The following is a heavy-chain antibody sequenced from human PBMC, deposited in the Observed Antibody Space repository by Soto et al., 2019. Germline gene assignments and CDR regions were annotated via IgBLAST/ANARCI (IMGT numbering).Heavy chain of an antibody. D-gene: IGHD3-3*01. V-gene: IGHV3-7*01. J-gene: IGHJ1*01. CDR1: GFTFSRYW. CDR3: VRDEPGGDDFWAGYLNLGYFQH. CDR2: IKHDGSEK. Sequence: GGSLRLSCAASGFTFSRYWMDWVRQAPRKGLEWVATIKHDGSEKYYGDSLKGRFTTSRDDARNSLHLQMVSLRAEDTAIYYCVRDEPGGDDFWAGYLNLGYFQHWGQGDLVTVSS.